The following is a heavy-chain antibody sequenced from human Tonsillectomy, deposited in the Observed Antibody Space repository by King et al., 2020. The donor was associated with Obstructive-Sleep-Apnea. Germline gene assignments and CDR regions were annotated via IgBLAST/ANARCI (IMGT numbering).Heavy chain of an antibody. CDR2: ISWNSDSI. CDR3: VKAISWGYYDSSGFRGSDY. J-gene: IGHJ4*02. V-gene: IGHV3-9*01. D-gene: IGHD3-22*01. CDR1: GFTFDDYA. Sequence: DVQLVESGGGLAQPGRSLRLSCAASGFTFDDYAMYWVRQAPGKGLEWVSGISWNSDSIGYGDAVKGRFTLSRDNAKNSLYLRMKSLRAEDTALYYCVKAISWGYYDSSGFRGSDYWDQGTLVIVSS.